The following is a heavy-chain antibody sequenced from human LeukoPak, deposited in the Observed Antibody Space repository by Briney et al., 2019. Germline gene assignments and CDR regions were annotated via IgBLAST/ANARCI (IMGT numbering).Heavy chain of an antibody. CDR1: GFTFSRYA. Sequence: PGGSLRLSCAGSGFTFSRYAMTWVRQAPGKGLEWVSTIYGSGGNTFYADSVKGRFTISRDNSKNTLYLQMNSLRADDTAVYYCAKGTEYSSSSGLVCWGRGTLLTVSS. D-gene: IGHD6-6*01. J-gene: IGHJ4*02. V-gene: IGHV3-23*01. CDR2: IYGSGGNT. CDR3: AKGTEYSSSSGLVC.